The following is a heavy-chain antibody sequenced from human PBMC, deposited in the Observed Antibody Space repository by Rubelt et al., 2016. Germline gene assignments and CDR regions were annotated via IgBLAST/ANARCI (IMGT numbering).Heavy chain of an antibody. CDR3: AREGDYNAFDI. J-gene: IGHJ3*02. D-gene: IGHD4-17*01. CDR1: RFTFSSYW. CDR2: IKYDGTDK. V-gene: IGHV3-7*01. Sequence: GGALVQPGGSLRLSCAASRFTFSSYWMSWVRQAPGKGLEWVANIKYDGTDKHYVDSVKGRFTISRDNAKNSLYLQMNSLRVEDTAVFYCAREGDYNAFDIWGQGTIVTVSS.